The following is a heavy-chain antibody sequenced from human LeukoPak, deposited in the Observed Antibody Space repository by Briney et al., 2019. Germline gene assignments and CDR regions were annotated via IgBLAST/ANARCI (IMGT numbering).Heavy chain of an antibody. J-gene: IGHJ4*02. V-gene: IGHV3-66*01. CDR1: GFTVSKNY. D-gene: IGHD4/OR15-4a*01. CDR3: ASATIG. Sequence: PGGSLRLSCAASGFTVSKNYMTWVRQAAGKGLEWVSGIYSGDSTYYADSVKGRFTISRDNSQNTLYLQMSSLRVEDTAVYYCASATIGWGQGTLVTVSS. CDR2: IYSGDST.